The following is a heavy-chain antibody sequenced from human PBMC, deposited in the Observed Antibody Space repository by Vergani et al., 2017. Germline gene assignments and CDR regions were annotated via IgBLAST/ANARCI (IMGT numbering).Heavy chain of an antibody. CDR2: INPSGGST. CDR3: ARAPALSPDAWEAFGI. V-gene: IGHV1-46*03. Sequence: QVQLVQSGAEVKKPGASVKVSCKASGYTFTSYYMHWVRQAPGQGLEWMGIINPSGGSTSYAQKFQGRVTMTRDTSTSTVYMGLSSLRAEDTAVYYCARAPALSPDAWEAFGIWGQGTMVTVSS. D-gene: IGHD1-14*01. J-gene: IGHJ3*02. CDR1: GYTFTSYY.